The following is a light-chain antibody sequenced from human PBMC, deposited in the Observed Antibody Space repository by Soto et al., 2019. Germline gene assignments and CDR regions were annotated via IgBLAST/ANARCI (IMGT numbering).Light chain of an antibody. CDR2: SSN. CDR1: RSNIGSNT. Sequence: QSVLTQPPSASGTPGQRVTVSFSGSRSNIGSNTVNWYQQFPGTAPKLLIYSSNQRPSGVTDRFSGSKSGTSASLAISGLQSEDEADYYCAAWDDSLSGPVFGGGTKLTVL. J-gene: IGLJ2*01. V-gene: IGLV1-44*01. CDR3: AAWDDSLSGPV.